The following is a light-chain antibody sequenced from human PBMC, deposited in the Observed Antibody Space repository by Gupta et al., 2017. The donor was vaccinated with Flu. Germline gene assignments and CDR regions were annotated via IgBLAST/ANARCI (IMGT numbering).Light chain of an antibody. J-gene: IGKJ3*01. V-gene: IGKV4-1*01. Sequence: DHVMTHSPDFLAASLGERPTINCKSSQSVLYSSNNKNYLAWYQQKPGQPPKLLIYWASTRESGVPDRFSGSGSGTNFTLTISSLQAEEVAVYYCQQYYSTPFFGPGTKVDIK. CDR1: QSVLYSSNNKNY. CDR3: QQYYSTPF. CDR2: WAS.